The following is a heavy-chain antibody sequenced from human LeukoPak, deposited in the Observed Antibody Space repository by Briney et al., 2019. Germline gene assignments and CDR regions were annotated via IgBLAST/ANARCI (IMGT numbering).Heavy chain of an antibody. J-gene: IGHJ3*02. CDR3: TTDGTTVTTVDAFDI. CDR1: GFTFSNAW. V-gene: IGHV3-15*01. CDR2: IKSKTDGGTT. D-gene: IGHD4-11*01. Sequence: PGGSLRLSCAASGFTFSNAWMSWVRQAPGKGLEWVGRIKSKTDGGTTDYAAPVKGRFTISRDDSKNTLYLQMNSLKTEDTAVYYCTTDGTTVTTVDAFDIWGQGTMVTVLS.